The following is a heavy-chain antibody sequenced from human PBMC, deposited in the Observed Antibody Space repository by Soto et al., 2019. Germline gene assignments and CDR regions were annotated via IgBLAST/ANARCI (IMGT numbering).Heavy chain of an antibody. Sequence: QVTLKESGPVLVKPTEPLTLTCTVSGFSLSNARMGVSWIRQPPGKALEWLAHIFSNDEKSYSTSLKSRLTISKDTSKSQVVLTMTNMDPVDTATYYCARIPGSVVVVPAADSYYYYGMDVWGQGTTVTVSS. V-gene: IGHV2-26*01. D-gene: IGHD2-2*01. CDR1: GFSLSNARMG. J-gene: IGHJ6*02. CDR3: ARIPGSVVVVPAADSYYYYGMDV. CDR2: IFSNDEK.